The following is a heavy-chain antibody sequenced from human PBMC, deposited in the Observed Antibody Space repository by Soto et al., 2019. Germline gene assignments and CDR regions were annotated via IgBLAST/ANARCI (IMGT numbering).Heavy chain of an antibody. Sequence: PSETLSHTCAVYGGFVSSGSYYWSWIRQPPGKGLEWIGEMSHSGGTHFNPSLKSRVTISVDTSKNQFSLKMSSVTAADTALYYCARVERGTATTVVDAFDIWGPGTMVTVSS. D-gene: IGHD1-1*01. CDR3: ARVERGTATTVVDAFDI. CDR2: MSHSGGT. V-gene: IGHV4-61*01. J-gene: IGHJ3*02. CDR1: GGFVSSGSYY.